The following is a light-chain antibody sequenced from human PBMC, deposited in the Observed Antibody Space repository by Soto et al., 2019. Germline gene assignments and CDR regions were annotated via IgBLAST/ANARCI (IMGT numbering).Light chain of an antibody. CDR1: QGIRSD. J-gene: IGKJ1*01. CDR2: GAS. CDR3: LQDFNYPWS. V-gene: IGKV1-6*01. Sequence: AIQMTQSPSSPSASVGDRVTITCRASQGIRSDLDWYQQKPGKAPKLLIYGASNLQSGVPSRFSGSGSGAVFTLTISSLQPEDFATYYCLQDFNYPWSFGQGTKVDIK.